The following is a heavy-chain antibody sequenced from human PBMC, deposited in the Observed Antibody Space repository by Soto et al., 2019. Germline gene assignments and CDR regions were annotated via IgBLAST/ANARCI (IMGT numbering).Heavy chain of an antibody. D-gene: IGHD3-22*01. CDR1: GFTFSSYS. Sequence: EVQLVESGGGLVKPGGSLRLSCAASGFTFSSYSMNWVRQAPGKGLEWVSSISSSSSYIYYADSVKGRFTISRDNAKNSLYLQMNSLRAEDTAVYYCASPYYYDSSGQSGTFDIWGQGTMVTVSS. J-gene: IGHJ3*02. CDR2: ISSSSSYI. V-gene: IGHV3-21*01. CDR3: ASPYYYDSSGQSGTFDI.